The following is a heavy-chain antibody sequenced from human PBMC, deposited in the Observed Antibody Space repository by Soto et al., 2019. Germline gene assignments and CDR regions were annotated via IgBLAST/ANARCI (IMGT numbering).Heavy chain of an antibody. J-gene: IGHJ4*02. CDR1: GGSISSYY. Sequence: SETLSLTCTVSGGSISSYYWNWIRQPPGKGLEWIGYFYYTGSTNYNPSLKSRVTISVDTSKNHFSLKLNSVTAADTAFYYCAHIAAAGTKWGQGTLVTVSS. CDR3: AHIAAAGTK. CDR2: FYYTGST. V-gene: IGHV4-59*08. D-gene: IGHD6-13*01.